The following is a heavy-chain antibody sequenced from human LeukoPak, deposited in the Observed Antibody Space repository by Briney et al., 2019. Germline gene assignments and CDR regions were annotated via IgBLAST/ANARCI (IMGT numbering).Heavy chain of an antibody. J-gene: IGHJ4*02. Sequence: SETLSLTCTVSGGPISSGGYYWSWVRHHTGQGLEWIGYIHYSGSTYYNPSLKSRVTISVDTSKNQSSLKLNSVTAADTAVYYCARGVRLGDLSLGYWGQGVLVTVSS. CDR2: IHYSGST. V-gene: IGHV4-31*03. CDR1: GGPISSGGYY. CDR3: ARGVRLGDLSLGY. D-gene: IGHD3-16*02.